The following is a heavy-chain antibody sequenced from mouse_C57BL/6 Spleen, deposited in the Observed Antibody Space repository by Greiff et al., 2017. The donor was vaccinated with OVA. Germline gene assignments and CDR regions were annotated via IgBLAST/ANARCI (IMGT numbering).Heavy chain of an antibody. Sequence: VQLQQSGAELVKPGASVKISCKASGYAFSSYWMNWVKQRPGKGLEWIGQIYPGDGDTNYNGKFKGKATLTADKSSSTAYMQLSSLTSEDSAVYFCAREGDYDKAWFAYWGQGTLVTVSA. CDR3: AREGDYDKAWFAY. CDR2: IYPGDGDT. D-gene: IGHD2-4*01. J-gene: IGHJ3*01. CDR1: GYAFSSYW. V-gene: IGHV1-80*01.